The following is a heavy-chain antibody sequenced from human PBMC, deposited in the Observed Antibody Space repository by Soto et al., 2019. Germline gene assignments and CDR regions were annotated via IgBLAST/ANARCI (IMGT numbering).Heavy chain of an antibody. CDR3: AREGIAAATASYYYYYYGMDV. D-gene: IGHD6-13*01. Sequence: GGSLRLSCAASGFTFSSYSMNWVRQAPGKGLEWVSYISSSSSTIYYADSVKGRFTISRDNAKNSLYLQMNSLRDEDTAVYYCAREGIAAATASYYYYYYGMDVWGQGTTVTVSS. CDR1: GFTFSSYS. V-gene: IGHV3-48*02. J-gene: IGHJ6*02. CDR2: ISSSSSTI.